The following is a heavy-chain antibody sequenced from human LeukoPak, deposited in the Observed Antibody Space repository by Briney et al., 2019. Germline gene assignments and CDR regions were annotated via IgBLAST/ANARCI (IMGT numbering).Heavy chain of an antibody. CDR2: INSDGSWT. V-gene: IGHV3-74*01. CDR1: GNYW. CDR3: VSFYETY. J-gene: IGHJ4*02. D-gene: IGHD2/OR15-2a*01. Sequence: GGSLRLSCAASGNYWMHWVRQAPGKGQVWVSHINSDGSWTSYADSVKGRFTISKDNAKNTVYLQMNSLRAEDTAVYYCVSFYETYWGRGTLVTVSS.